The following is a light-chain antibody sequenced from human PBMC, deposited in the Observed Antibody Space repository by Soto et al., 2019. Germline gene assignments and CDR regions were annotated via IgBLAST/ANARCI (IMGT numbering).Light chain of an antibody. Sequence: DIRMTQSPSSLSASVGDRVTITCRASQGISNYLAWYQQKPGKVPKLLIYAASTLQSGVPSRFSGSGSGTDFTLTISSLQPEDVATYYCQKYNSAPFFGPGTKVDIK. V-gene: IGKV1-27*01. J-gene: IGKJ3*01. CDR2: AAS. CDR3: QKYNSAPF. CDR1: QGISNY.